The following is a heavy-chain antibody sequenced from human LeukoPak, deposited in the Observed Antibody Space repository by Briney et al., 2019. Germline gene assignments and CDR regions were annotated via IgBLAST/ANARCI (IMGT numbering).Heavy chain of an antibody. CDR3: AKSRRAYCSGGSCYSADY. Sequence: PGGSLRLSCAASGFTFDDYAMHWVRQAPGKGLEWVSGISWNSGSIGYADSVKGRFTISRDNAKNSLYLQMNSLRAEDTALYYCAKSRRAYCSGGSCYSADYWGQGTLVTVSS. CDR2: ISWNSGSI. J-gene: IGHJ4*02. CDR1: GFTFDDYA. D-gene: IGHD2-15*01. V-gene: IGHV3-9*01.